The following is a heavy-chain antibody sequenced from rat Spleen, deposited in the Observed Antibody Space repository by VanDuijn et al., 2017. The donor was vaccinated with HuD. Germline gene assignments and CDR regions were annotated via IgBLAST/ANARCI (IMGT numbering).Heavy chain of an antibody. CDR1: GFTYSNYV. V-gene: IGHV5-22*01. CDR3: ARHLITIAAISSYYFDY. J-gene: IGHJ2*01. CDR2: ISYEGSST. D-gene: IGHD1-2*01. Sequence: EVQLVESGGGLVQPGRSLKLSCAASGFTYSNYVMAWVRQAPTKGLEWVASISYEGSSTYYGDSVKGRFTISRDNAKSTLYLQMNSLRSEDTATYYCARHLITIAAISSYYFDYWGQGVMVTVSS.